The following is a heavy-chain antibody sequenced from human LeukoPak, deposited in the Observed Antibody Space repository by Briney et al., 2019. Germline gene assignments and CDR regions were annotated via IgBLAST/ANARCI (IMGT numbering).Heavy chain of an antibody. CDR2: LSSGGSMI. D-gene: IGHD3-10*01. CDR1: GFTFSDYY. J-gene: IGHJ4*02. CDR3: ARKIYGSDNYIDY. V-gene: IGHV3-11*01. Sequence: GGSVRLSCVASGFTFSDYYSNWIRQAPGMGLEWIAYLSSGGSMIYYADSVQGRLAISRDNAKNSVYLQVNSLRAEDTALYYCARKIYGSDNYIDYWGQGTLVTVSS.